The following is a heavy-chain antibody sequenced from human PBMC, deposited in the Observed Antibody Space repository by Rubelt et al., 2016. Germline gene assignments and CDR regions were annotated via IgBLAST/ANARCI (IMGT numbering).Heavy chain of an antibody. D-gene: IGHD1-26*01. Sequence: YAMHWVRQASGKGLEWVGRVRSKANNYATSYAASVKGRFTISRDDSKNTAYLQMNSLKTEDTAVYYCARRWEGFDYWGQGTLVTVSS. CDR3: ARRWEGFDY. CDR2: VRSKANNYAT. J-gene: IGHJ4*02. CDR1: YA. V-gene: IGHV3-73*01.